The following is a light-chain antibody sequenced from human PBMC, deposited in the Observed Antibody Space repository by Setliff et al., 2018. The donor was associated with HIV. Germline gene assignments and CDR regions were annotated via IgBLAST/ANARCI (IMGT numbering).Light chain of an antibody. J-gene: IGLJ1*01. CDR2: DVS. CDR3: SSYSGGSTLFV. Sequence: QSVLTQPASVSGSPGQSITISCTGTSSDVGGYNYVSWYQQHPGKAPKLMIYDVSNRPSGVSNRFSGSKSGNTASLTISGLQAEDEADYYCSSYSGGSTLFVFGPGTKVTVL. CDR1: SSDVGGYNY. V-gene: IGLV2-14*03.